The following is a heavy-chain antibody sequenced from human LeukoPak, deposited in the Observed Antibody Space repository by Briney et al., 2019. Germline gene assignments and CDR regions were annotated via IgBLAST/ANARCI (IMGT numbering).Heavy chain of an antibody. CDR1: GGTFSSYA. CDR2: IIPIFGTA. V-gene: IGHV1-69*13. CDR3: ARDYWLHDILTGLTVNYYYYGMDV. Sequence: SGKVSCKASGGTFSSYAISWVRQAPGQGLEWMGGIIPIFGTANYAQKFQGRVTITADESTSTAYMELSSLRAEDTAVYYCARDYWLHDILTGLTVNYYYYGMDVWGQGTTVTVSS. D-gene: IGHD3-9*01. J-gene: IGHJ6*02.